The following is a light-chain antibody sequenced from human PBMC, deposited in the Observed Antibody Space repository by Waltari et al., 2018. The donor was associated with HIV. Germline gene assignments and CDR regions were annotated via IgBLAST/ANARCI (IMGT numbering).Light chain of an antibody. Sequence: QSALTQPRSVSGSPGQSVTISCTGTSSDVGGYDSVSWYLQHPGKVPKLIIYEVIKRPSVVPARFSVSKSGNTASRTISGLQTEDEADYFCCSYAGTYTYVLFGGGTKLTVL. CDR1: SSDVGGYDS. CDR3: CSYAGTYTYVL. CDR2: EVI. V-gene: IGLV2-11*01. J-gene: IGLJ2*01.